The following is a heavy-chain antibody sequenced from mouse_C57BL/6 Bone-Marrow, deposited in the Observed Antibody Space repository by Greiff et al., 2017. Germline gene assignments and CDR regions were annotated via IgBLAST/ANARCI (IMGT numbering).Heavy chain of an antibody. CDR2: ISNGGGST. Sequence: DVQLVESGGGLVQPGGSLKLSCAASGFTFSDYYMYWVRQTPEKRLEWVAYISNGGGSTYYPDTVKGRFTISRDNAKNTLYLQMSRLKSEDTAMCCCARGDYYGNYFGYWGQGTTLTGSA. D-gene: IGHD1-1*01. J-gene: IGHJ2*01. CDR1: GFTFSDYY. V-gene: IGHV5-12*01. CDR3: ARGDYYGNYFGY.